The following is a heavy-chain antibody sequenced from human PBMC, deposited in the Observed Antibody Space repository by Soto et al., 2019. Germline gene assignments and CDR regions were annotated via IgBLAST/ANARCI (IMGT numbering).Heavy chain of an antibody. CDR2: ISSSSSYI. Sequence: EVQLVESGGGLVKPGGSLRLSCAASGFTFSSYSMNWVRQAPGKGLEWVSSISSSSSYIYYADSVKGRFTISRDNSKNTLYLQMNSLRAEDTATYFCAKGLLMIREGPDSFNIWGRGTMVTVSS. CDR3: AKGLLMIREGPDSFNI. CDR1: GFTFSSYS. V-gene: IGHV3-21*04. J-gene: IGHJ3*02. D-gene: IGHD3-10*01.